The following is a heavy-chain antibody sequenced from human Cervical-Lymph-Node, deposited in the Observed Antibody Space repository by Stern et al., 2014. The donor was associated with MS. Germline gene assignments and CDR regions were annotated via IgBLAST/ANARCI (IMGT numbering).Heavy chain of an antibody. V-gene: IGHV1-24*01. J-gene: IGHJ6*02. Sequence: QVQLVQSGAEVKKPGASVKVSCKVSGYTLTELSMHWVRQAPGKGLEWMGGFDPEDGETIYAQKFQGRVTRTEDTSTDTAFMELSRLRSEDTAVYYCATDRDDFRSGYSAPTKGYGLDVWGQGTTVTVTS. CDR2: FDPEDGET. CDR3: ATDRDDFRSGYSAPTKGYGLDV. CDR1: GYTLTELS. D-gene: IGHD3-3*01.